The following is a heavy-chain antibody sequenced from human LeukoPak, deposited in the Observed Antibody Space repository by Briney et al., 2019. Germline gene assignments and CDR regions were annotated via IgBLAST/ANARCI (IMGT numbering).Heavy chain of an antibody. CDR1: GFTFSSYA. Sequence: GGSLRLCCAASGFTFSSYAMHWVRQATGKGLEWVAVISYDGSNKYYADSVKGRFTISRDNSKNTLYLQMNSLRAEDTAVYYCARGRTVTTVDYYYGMDVWGQGTTVTVSS. CDR2: ISYDGSNK. CDR3: ARGRTVTTVDYYYGMDV. J-gene: IGHJ6*02. D-gene: IGHD4-17*01. V-gene: IGHV3-30-3*01.